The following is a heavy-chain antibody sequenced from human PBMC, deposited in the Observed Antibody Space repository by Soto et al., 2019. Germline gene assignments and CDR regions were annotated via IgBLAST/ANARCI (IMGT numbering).Heavy chain of an antibody. J-gene: IGHJ5*02. CDR1: GFTFSSYG. V-gene: IGHV3-30*18. CDR2: ISYDGSNK. D-gene: IGHD3-10*01. Sequence: QVQLVESGGGVVQPGRSLRLSCAASGFTFSSYGMHWVRQAPGKGLEWVAVISYDGSNKYYADSVKGRFTSSRDNSKNTLYLQMNSLRAEDTAVYYCAKGYGSGARGPSWFDPWGQGTLVTVSS. CDR3: AKGYGSGARGPSWFDP.